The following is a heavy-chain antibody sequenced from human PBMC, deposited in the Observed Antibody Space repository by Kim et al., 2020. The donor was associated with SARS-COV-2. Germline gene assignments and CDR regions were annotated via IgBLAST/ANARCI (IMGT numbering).Heavy chain of an antibody. Sequence: GGSLRLSCAASGFPFSNYGMNWVRQTPGQGLEWVASISEDSSATYYADSVKGRFTLSRDTSNTLFLQMSRLRVHDTALYYFGSDNPKLFVAIDSW. CDR1: GFPFSNYG. D-gene: IGHD1-20*01. V-gene: IGHV3-23*01. J-gene: IGHJ5*01. CDR3: GSDNPKLFVAIDS. CDR2: ISEDSSAT.